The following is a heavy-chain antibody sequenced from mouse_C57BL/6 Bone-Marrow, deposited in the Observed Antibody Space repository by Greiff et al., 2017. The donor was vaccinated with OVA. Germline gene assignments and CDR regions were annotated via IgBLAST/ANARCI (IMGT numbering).Heavy chain of an antibody. CDR3: ARRLGRRGYFDY. CDR2: INPSNGGT. V-gene: IGHV1-22*01. D-gene: IGHD4-1*01. J-gene: IGHJ2*01. CDR1: GYTFTDYN. Sequence: VQLQQSGPELVKPGASVKMSCKASGYTFTDYNMHWVKQSHGKSLEWIGYINPSNGGTSYNQKFKGKATLTVNKSSSTAYMELRSLTSEDSAVYYCARRLGRRGYFDYWGQGTTLTVSS.